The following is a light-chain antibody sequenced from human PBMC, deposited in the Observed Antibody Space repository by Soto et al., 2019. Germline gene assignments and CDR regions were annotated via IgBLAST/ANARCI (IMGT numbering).Light chain of an antibody. CDR1: SSNIGAGYD. Sequence: QLVLTQPPSVSGAPGQRVTISCTGSSSNIGAGYDVHWYQQLPGTAPKLLIYGNSNRPSGVPDRFSGSKSGTSASLAITGLQAEDESDYYCQSYDSSLSGFYVFATGTKLTVL. V-gene: IGLV1-40*01. J-gene: IGLJ1*01. CDR3: QSYDSSLSGFYV. CDR2: GNS.